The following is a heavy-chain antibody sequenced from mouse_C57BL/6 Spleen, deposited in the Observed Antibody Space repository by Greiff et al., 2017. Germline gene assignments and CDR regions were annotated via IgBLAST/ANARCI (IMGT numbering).Heavy chain of an antibody. CDR2: IDPSDSET. CDR1: GYTFTSYW. D-gene: IGHD2-4*01. Sequence: VKLQQPGAELVRPGSSVKLSCKASGYTFTSYWMHWVKQRPIQGLEWIGNIDPSDSETHYNQKFKDKATLTVDKSSSTAYMQLSSLTSEDSAVYYCARSLRYDYDGAFYAMDYWCQGTSVTVSS. J-gene: IGHJ4*01. V-gene: IGHV1-52*01. CDR3: ARSLRYDYDGAFYAMDY.